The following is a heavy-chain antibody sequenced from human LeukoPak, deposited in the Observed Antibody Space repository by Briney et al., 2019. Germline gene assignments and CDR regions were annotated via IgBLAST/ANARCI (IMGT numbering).Heavy chain of an antibody. CDR2: IKSDNSYI. CDR1: GFTFSSYN. Sequence: PGGSLRLSCAASGFTFSSYNMNWVRQAPGKGLERVSFIKSDNSYIFYADSVKGRFTISRDNAKNSLYLQMNSLRAEDTAVYYCARDRTSSSSFSSGYWGQGTLVTVSS. V-gene: IGHV3-21*01. J-gene: IGHJ4*02. CDR3: ARDRTSSSSFSSGY. D-gene: IGHD6-13*01.